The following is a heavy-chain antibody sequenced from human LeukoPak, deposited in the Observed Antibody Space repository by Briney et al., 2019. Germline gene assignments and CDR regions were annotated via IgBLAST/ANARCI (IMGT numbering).Heavy chain of an antibody. V-gene: IGHV4-39*07. CDR1: GGSISSSSYY. CDR2: IYYSGST. Sequence: TSETLSLTCTVSGGSISSSSYYWGWIRQPPGKGLEWIGSIYYSGSTYYNPSLKSRVTISVDTSKNQFSLKLSSVTAADTAVYYCARLHYYGSGSLDWGQGTLVTVSS. CDR3: ARLHYYGSGSLD. J-gene: IGHJ4*02. D-gene: IGHD3-10*01.